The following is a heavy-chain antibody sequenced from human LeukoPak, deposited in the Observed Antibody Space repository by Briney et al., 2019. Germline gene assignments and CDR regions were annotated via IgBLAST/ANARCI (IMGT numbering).Heavy chain of an antibody. V-gene: IGHV3-23*01. CDR1: GFTSSSYA. D-gene: IGHD3-3*01. CDR3: AKERGYKHYDFWDY. CDR2: ISGSGGST. J-gene: IGHJ4*02. Sequence: PGGSLRLSCAASGFTSSSYAMSWVRQAPEKGVGRVSAISGSGGSTYYADSVKARFTNSRDNSKNTLYLQMNSLRAEDTAVYYCAKERGYKHYDFWDYWGQGTLVTVSS.